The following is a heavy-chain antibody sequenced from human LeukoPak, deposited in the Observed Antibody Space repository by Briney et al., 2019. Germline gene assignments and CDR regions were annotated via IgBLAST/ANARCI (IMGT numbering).Heavy chain of an antibody. D-gene: IGHD3-10*01. CDR3: ARGEDYYYYYMDV. CDR2: IYHSGST. Sequence: SETLSLTCVVSGYSISSGYYWGWIRQPPGKGLEWIGSIYHSGSTYYNPSLKSRVTISVDTSKNQFSLKLSSVTAADTAVYYCARGEDYYYYYMDVWGKGTTVTVSS. CDR1: GYSISSGYY. V-gene: IGHV4-38-2*01. J-gene: IGHJ6*03.